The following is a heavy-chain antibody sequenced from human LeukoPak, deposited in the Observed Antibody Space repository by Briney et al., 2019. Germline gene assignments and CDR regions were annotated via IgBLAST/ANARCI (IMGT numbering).Heavy chain of an antibody. D-gene: IGHD3-3*01. Sequence: PGGSLRLSCAASGFTFSNSAMSWVRQAPGKGLEWVSAISDSGGNTDYADSVKGRFTISRDNSKNTLYLQMNSLRAEDTAVYYCARDLNDFWSGYYSIDYWGQGTLVTVSS. V-gene: IGHV3-23*01. CDR3: ARDLNDFWSGYYSIDY. J-gene: IGHJ4*02. CDR2: ISDSGGNT. CDR1: GFTFSNSA.